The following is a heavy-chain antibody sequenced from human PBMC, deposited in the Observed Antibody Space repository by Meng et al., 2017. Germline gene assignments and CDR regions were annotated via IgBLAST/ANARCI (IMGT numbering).Heavy chain of an antibody. V-gene: IGHV4-39*07. CDR2: IYYSGST. J-gene: IGHJ6*02. CDR1: GGSISSSSYY. D-gene: IGHD3-10*01. Sequence: SETLSFTCTVSGGSISSSSYYWGWIRQPPGKGLEWIGSIYYSGSTYYNPSLKSRVTISVDTSKNQFSLKLSSVTAADTAVYYCARGDYYGSGSYFPYYGMDVWGQGTTVTVSS. CDR3: ARGDYYGSGSYFPYYGMDV.